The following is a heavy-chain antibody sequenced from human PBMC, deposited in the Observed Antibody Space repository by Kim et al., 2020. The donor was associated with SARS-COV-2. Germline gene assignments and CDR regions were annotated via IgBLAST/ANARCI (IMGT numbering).Heavy chain of an antibody. CDR2: ITYNGGST. J-gene: IGHJ4*02. Sequence: GGSLRLSCAASTFTFSSYAMSWVRQAPGKGLEWVSSITYNGGSTSYAASVKGRFTISRDNSKNTLYLQMNSLRAEDTALYYCAKSGQLDNWGQGTLVTVSS. V-gene: IGHV3-23*01. CDR1: TFTFSSYA. CDR3: AKSGQLDN. D-gene: IGHD5-12*01.